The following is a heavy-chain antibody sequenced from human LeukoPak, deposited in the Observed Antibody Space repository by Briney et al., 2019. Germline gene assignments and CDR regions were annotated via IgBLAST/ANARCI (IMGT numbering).Heavy chain of an antibody. V-gene: IGHV1-46*03. J-gene: IGHJ4*02. CDR3: ARAPPSGQLWSPPNY. Sequence: AASVKVSCKASGYTFTSYYMHWVRQALGQGLEWMGIINPSGGSTSYAQKFRGRVTMTRDTSTSTVYMELSSLRSEDTAVYYCARAPPSGQLWSPPNYWGQGTLVTVSS. CDR2: INPSGGST. D-gene: IGHD5-18*01. CDR1: GYTFTSYY.